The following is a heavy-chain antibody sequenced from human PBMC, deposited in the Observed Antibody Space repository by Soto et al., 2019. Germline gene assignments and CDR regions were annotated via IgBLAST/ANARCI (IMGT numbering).Heavy chain of an antibody. V-gene: IGHV1-46*01. D-gene: IGHD2-21*02. CDR2: VNPSGGSA. CDR3: AKDQTDVTLFDY. J-gene: IGHJ4*02. Sequence: ASVKVSCKTSGYIFTAYSMHWVRQAPGQGLEWMGVVNPSGGSAHYAQSFEGRVTLTRDTSTSTFYMELSSLRAEDTAVYYCAKDQTDVTLFDYWGQGTLVTVSS. CDR1: GYIFTAYS.